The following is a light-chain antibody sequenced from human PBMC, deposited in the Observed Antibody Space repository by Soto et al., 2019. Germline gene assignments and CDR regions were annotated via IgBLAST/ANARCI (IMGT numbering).Light chain of an antibody. CDR1: SGHSTYI. Sequence: QLVLTQSSSASASLGASVKLTCILSSGHSTYIIAWHQQQPGKAPRFLMTLDRSGSYNRGSGVPDRFSGSSSGADRYLTISNLQFEDEGDYYCETWYSNTHKVFGGGTKLTVL. CDR3: ETWYSNTHKV. CDR2: LDRSGSY. V-gene: IGLV4-60*02. J-gene: IGLJ3*02.